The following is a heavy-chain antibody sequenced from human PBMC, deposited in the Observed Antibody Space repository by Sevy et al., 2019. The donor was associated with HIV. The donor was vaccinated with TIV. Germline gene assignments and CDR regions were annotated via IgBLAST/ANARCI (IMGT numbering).Heavy chain of an antibody. CDR2: MTFDGSNQ. D-gene: IGHD3-9*01. J-gene: IGHJ3*02. V-gene: IGHV3-33*05. CDR1: AFSLINYA. CDR3: AKVLNSQINTDDTFDI. Sequence: GGSLRLSCKGTAFSLINYAIHWVRQAPGKGLEWVAVMTFDGSNQYNAYSVKGRFTISRDTSTNTVYLQMNSLRADDTALYSCAKVLNSQINTDDTFDIWGLGTMVTVSS.